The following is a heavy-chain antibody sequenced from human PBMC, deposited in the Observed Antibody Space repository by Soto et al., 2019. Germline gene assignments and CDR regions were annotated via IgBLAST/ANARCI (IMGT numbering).Heavy chain of an antibody. CDR2: ISYSGRT. CDR1: GGSITISSYY. Sequence: QLQLQESGPGLVKPSETLSLTCTVSGGSITISSYYWGWIRQPPGKGLEWIGSISYSGRTYYNPSLKSRVTISVDTSKNQFSLKLSSVTATDTAVYYRASEPLRASFDYWGQGTLVTVSS. V-gene: IGHV4-39*01. D-gene: IGHD5-12*01. CDR3: ASEPLRASFDY. J-gene: IGHJ4*02.